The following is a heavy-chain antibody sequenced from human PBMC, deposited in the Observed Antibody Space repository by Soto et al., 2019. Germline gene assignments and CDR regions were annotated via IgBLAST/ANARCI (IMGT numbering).Heavy chain of an antibody. J-gene: IGHJ4*02. Sequence: PSETLSLTCTVSGGSVSSGSYYWSWIRQPPGKGLEWIGYIYYSGSTNYNPSLKSRVTISVDTSKNQFSLKLSSVTAADTAVYYCARQGILTGYYHFDYWGQGTLVTVSS. V-gene: IGHV4-61*01. D-gene: IGHD3-9*01. CDR1: GGSVSSGSYY. CDR2: IYYSGST. CDR3: ARQGILTGYYHFDY.